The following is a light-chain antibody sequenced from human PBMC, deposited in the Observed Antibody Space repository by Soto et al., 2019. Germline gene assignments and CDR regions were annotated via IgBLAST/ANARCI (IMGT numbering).Light chain of an antibody. CDR2: DVS. CDR1: FSDIGDYDY. V-gene: IGLV2-11*01. CDR3: CSFAGSKTLYV. Sequence: QSVLTQPRSVSGSPGQSVTISCTGSFSDIGDYDYVSWYQQHPGEAPKLMISDVSKRPSGVPARFSGSKSGNTASLTISGLQAEDEADYYCCSFAGSKTLYVFGTVTKLTVL. J-gene: IGLJ1*01.